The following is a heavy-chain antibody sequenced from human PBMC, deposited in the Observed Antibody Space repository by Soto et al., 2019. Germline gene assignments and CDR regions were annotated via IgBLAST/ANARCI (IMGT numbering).Heavy chain of an antibody. CDR3: ARAEIYDFWSGPPEN. D-gene: IGHD3-3*01. CDR2: IIPIFGTT. J-gene: IGHJ4*02. Sequence: QVQLVQSGAEVKKPGSSVKVSCTASGGTFSSFAINWVRQAPGQGLEWMGGIIPIFGTTNSAQKFQGRVTITADESTSTAYMALSSLSSEDTAIYYCARAEIYDFWSGPPENWGQGTLVTVSS. CDR1: GGTFSSFA. V-gene: IGHV1-69*12.